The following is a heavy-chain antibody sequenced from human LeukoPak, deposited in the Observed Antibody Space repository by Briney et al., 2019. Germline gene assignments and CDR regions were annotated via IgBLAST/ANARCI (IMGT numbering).Heavy chain of an antibody. CDR1: GFTFSSYA. D-gene: IGHD3-10*01. CDR2: ISYDGSNK. CDR3: ARDRVGGPGYFDY. V-gene: IGHV3-30-3*01. Sequence: GGSLRLSCAASGFTFSSYAMHWVRQAPGKGLEWVAVISYDGSNKYYADSVKGRFTISRDNSKNTLYLQMNSLRAEDTAVYYCARDRVGGPGYFDYWGQGTLVTVSS. J-gene: IGHJ4*02.